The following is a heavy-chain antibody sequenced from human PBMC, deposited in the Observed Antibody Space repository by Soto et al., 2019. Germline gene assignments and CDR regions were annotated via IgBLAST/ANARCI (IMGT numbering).Heavy chain of an antibody. J-gene: IGHJ6*03. CDR3: ARAPGSTEYYYYYYMDV. CDR2: IKQDGSEK. D-gene: IGHD3-10*01. CDR1: GFTFSSYW. Sequence: GGSLRLSCAASGFTFSSYWMSWVRQAPGKGLEWVANIKQDGSEKYYVDSVKGRFTISRDNAKNSLYLQMNSLRAEDTAVYYCARAPGSTEYYYYYYMDVWGKGTTVTVSS. V-gene: IGHV3-7*01.